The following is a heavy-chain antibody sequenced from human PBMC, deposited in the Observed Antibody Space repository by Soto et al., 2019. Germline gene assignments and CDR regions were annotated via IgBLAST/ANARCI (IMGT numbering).Heavy chain of an antibody. CDR3: TRDSPPFDY. CDR1: GYTFSSYT. V-gene: IGHV1-18*01. J-gene: IGHJ4*02. Sequence: QVQLVQSGAEVKKSGASVKVSCKASGYTFSSYTISWVRQAPGQGLEWMGWISAYNGNTKYAQKLQARVTMTTDTPTKTAYMELRSLRSDATAVYYCTRDSPPFDYWGQGTLVTVSS. CDR2: ISAYNGNT.